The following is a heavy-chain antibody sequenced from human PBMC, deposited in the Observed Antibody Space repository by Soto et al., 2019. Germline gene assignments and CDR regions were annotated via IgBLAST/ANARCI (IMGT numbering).Heavy chain of an antibody. Sequence: SETLSLTCAVYGGSFSGYYWSWIRQPPGKGLEWIGEINHSGSTNYNPSLKSRVTISVDTSKNQFSLKLSSVTAADTAVYYCARGELWFGEFHYYYYYYMDVWGQGTTVTVSS. CDR2: INHSGST. J-gene: IGHJ6*03. D-gene: IGHD3-10*01. CDR1: GGSFSGYY. V-gene: IGHV4-34*01. CDR3: ARGELWFGEFHYYYYYYMDV.